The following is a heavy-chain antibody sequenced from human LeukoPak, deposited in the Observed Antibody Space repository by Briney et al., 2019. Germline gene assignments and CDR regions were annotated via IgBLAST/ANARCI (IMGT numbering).Heavy chain of an antibody. D-gene: IGHD3-9*01. CDR2: IYYSGST. J-gene: IGHJ4*02. Sequence: PSQTLSLTCTVSGGSISSSSYYWGWIRQPPRKGLEWIGSIYYSGSTYYNPSLKSRVTISVDTSKNQFSLKLSSVTAADTAVYYCAREGGILTGYYYYWGQGTLVTVSS. CDR1: GGSISSSSYY. V-gene: IGHV4-39*07. CDR3: AREGGILTGYYYY.